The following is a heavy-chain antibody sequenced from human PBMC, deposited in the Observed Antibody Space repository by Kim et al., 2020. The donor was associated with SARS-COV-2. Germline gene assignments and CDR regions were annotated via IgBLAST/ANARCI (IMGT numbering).Heavy chain of an antibody. CDR3: AREPYSSTDDAFDL. Sequence: SQTLSLTCTVSGGSIRSYYWSWIRQPPGKGLEWIGNIYYSGSTNYSPSFKSRVTISVDTSRNQFSLKLSSVTAADTAVYYCAREPYSSTDDAFDLWGQGTILTVSS. J-gene: IGHJ3*01. CDR1: GGSIRSYY. D-gene: IGHD6-13*01. V-gene: IGHV4-59*01. CDR2: IYYSGST.